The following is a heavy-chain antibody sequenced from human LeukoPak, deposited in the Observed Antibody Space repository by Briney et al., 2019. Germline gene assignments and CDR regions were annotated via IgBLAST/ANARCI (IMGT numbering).Heavy chain of an antibody. CDR1: GSRFTSYW. CDR3: ARPRLVSATLDAFDI. Sequence: GAPLKISCKGSGSRFTSYWIGWVRQMPGKGLEWMGIIYPGDSDTRYSPSFQGQVTISADKSITTAYLQWSSLKASDTAMYYCARPRLVSATLDAFDIWGQGTMVTVSS. J-gene: IGHJ3*02. D-gene: IGHD2-15*01. CDR2: IYPGDSDT. V-gene: IGHV5-51*01.